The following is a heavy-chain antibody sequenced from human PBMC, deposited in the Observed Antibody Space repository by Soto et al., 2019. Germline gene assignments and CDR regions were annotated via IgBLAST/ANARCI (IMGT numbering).Heavy chain of an antibody. Sequence: EVQLLESGGGLVQPGWSLRLSCAASGFTFSSYAMSWVRQAPGKGLEWVSAISGSGGSTYYADSVKGRFTISRDNSKNALYLQMNSLRAEDTAVYDCANDRAGKCWNWFDPWGQGTLVTVSS. J-gene: IGHJ5*02. V-gene: IGHV3-23*01. CDR2: ISGSGGST. CDR1: GFTFSSYA. CDR3: ANDRAGKCWNWFDP. D-gene: IGHD3-10*01.